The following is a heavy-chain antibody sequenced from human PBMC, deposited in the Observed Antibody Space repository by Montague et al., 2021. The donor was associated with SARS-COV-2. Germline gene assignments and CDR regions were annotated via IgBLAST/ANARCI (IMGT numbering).Heavy chain of an antibody. CDR1: GGSISGDY. D-gene: IGHD5-24*01. J-gene: IGHJ5*02. CDR3: AREDRWNWFDP. V-gene: IGHV4-59*01. Sequence: SETLSLTCSVSGGSISGDYWSWIRQSPGKGLEWIGYIYYRGATNYNPSLKSRVTLSIDTSKNQFSLKLISVTAADTAVYFCAREDRWNWFDPWGQGVLVTVSS. CDR2: IYYRGAT.